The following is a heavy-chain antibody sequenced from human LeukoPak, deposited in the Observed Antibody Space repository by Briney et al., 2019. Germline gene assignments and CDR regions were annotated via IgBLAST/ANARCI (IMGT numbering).Heavy chain of an antibody. CDR3: ASMTNEQLLEYYYYMDV. Sequence: PSETLSLTCTVSGGSISSGDYYWSWIRQPPGKGLEWIGEINHSGSTNYNPSLKSRVTISVDTSKNQFSLKLSSVAAADTAVYYCASMTNEQLLEYYYYMDVWGKGTTVTVSS. V-gene: IGHV4-30-4*01. CDR1: GGSISSGDYY. CDR2: INHSGST. J-gene: IGHJ6*03. D-gene: IGHD6-6*01.